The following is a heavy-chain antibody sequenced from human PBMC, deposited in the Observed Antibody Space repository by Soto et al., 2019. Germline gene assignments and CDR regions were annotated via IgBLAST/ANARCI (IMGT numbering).Heavy chain of an antibody. V-gene: IGHV1-69*13. J-gene: IGHJ6*02. D-gene: IGHD3-3*01. CDR2: IIPIFGTA. CDR1: AGTFRSYA. CDR3: ARFPLFVVVFAPDHHYRHDV. Sequence: SVYVSWKTSAGTFRSYAISWVRRAPGQRLEWMGGIIPIFGTANYEQKFQGRVTITADESTSTAYIELSSLRSEDTAVYYCARFPLFVVVFAPDHHYRHDVPAQRTTDPGSS.